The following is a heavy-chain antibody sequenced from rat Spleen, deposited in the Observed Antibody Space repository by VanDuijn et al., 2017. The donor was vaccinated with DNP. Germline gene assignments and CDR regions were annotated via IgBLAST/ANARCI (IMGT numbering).Heavy chain of an antibody. D-gene: IGHD1-11*01. CDR1: GFTFTNYA. CDR3: ATLTTEGIDLAY. Sequence: EVQLVESGGGLVQPGRSLKLSCAASGFTFTNYAMAWVRQAPTKGLAWVASISTGGGNTYYRDSVKGRFTVSRDNAKNTQYLQMDSLRSEDTATYYCATLTTEGIDLAYWGQGTLVTVSS. J-gene: IGHJ3*01. CDR2: ISTGGGNT. V-gene: IGHV5S13*01.